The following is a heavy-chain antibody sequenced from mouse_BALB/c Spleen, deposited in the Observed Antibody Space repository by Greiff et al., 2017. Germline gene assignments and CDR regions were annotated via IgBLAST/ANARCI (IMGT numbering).Heavy chain of an antibody. CDR1: GFTFSSFG. D-gene: IGHD3-2*01. CDR2: ISSGSSTI. CDR3: ARTARATSWFAY. V-gene: IGHV5-17*02. Sequence: EVKLMESGGGLVQPGGSRKLSCAASGFTFSSFGMHWVRQAPEKGLEWVAYISSGSSTIYYADTVKGRFTISRDNPKNTLFLQMTSLRSEDTAMYYCARTARATSWFAYWGQGTLVTVSA. J-gene: IGHJ3*01.